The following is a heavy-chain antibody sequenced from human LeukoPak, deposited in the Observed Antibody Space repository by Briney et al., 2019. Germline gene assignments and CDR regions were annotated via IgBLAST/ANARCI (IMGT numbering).Heavy chain of an antibody. CDR1: GGTFSSYA. Sequence: ASVKVSCKASGGTFSSYAISWVRQAPGQGLEWMGRIIPILGIANYAQKFQGRVTITADKSTSTAYMELSSLRSEDTAVYYCAGARFSGSYSFDYWGQGTLVTVSS. CDR3: AGARFSGSYSFDY. J-gene: IGHJ4*02. CDR2: IIPILGIA. V-gene: IGHV1-69*04. D-gene: IGHD1-26*01.